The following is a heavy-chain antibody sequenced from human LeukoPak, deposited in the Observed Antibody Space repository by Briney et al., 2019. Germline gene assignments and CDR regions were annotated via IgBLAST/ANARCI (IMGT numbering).Heavy chain of an antibody. CDR1: GGSISSSSHY. Sequence: SETLSLTCTVSGGSISSSSHYWGWIRRPPGKGLEWIGSIYYSGKTYYNPSLKSRATISVDTSKSQFSLKLSSVTAADTAVHYCARQDLASRAFDIWGQGSMVTVSS. D-gene: IGHD5-24*01. V-gene: IGHV4-39*01. CDR2: IYYSGKT. J-gene: IGHJ3*02. CDR3: ARQDLASRAFDI.